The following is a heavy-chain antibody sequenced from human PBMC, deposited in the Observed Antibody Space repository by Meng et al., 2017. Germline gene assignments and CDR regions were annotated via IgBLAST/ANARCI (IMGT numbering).Heavy chain of an antibody. V-gene: IGHV1-2*06. CDR1: GYTFTGYY. CDR3: ARVNQRKFDY. D-gene: IGHD1-14*01. J-gene: IGHJ4*02. CDR2: INPNSGGT. Sequence: ASVKVSCKASGYTFTGYYMLWVRQAPGHGLEWMGRINPNSGGTNYALKFLGRVTMTRDTSISTAYMELSRLRSDDTAVYYCARVNQRKFDYWGQGTLVTVSS.